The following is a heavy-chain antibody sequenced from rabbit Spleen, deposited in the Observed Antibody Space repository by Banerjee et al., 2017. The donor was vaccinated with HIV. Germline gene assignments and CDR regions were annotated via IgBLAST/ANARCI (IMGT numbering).Heavy chain of an antibody. D-gene: IGHD1-1*01. CDR3: ARDLVAVIGWNFDL. CDR1: GFTLSSYY. Sequence: QSLEESGGDLVKPGASLTLTCKASGFTLSSYYMNWVRQAPGKGLEWIGYIDPVFGITYYANWVNGRFSISRENAQNTVFLQMTSLTAADTATYFCARDLVAVIGWNFDLWGQGTLVTVS. J-gene: IGHJ4*01. V-gene: IGHV1S7*01. CDR2: IDPVFGIT.